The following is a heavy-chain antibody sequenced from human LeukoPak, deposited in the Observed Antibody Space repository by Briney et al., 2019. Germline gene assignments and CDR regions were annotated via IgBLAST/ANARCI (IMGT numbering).Heavy chain of an antibody. CDR2: IKQDGSEK. V-gene: IGHV3-7*01. CDR3: ARGSSFRDY. J-gene: IGHJ4*02. Sequence: PGGSLRLSCAASGFTLSSYWMSWVRLAGKGLEWVANIKQDGSEKYYVDSVKGRFTISRDNAKNSLYLQMNSLRAEDTAVYYCARGSSFRDYWGQGTLVTVSS. CDR1: GFTLSSYW.